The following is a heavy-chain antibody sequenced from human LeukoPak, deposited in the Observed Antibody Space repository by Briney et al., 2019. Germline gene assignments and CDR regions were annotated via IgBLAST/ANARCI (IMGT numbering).Heavy chain of an antibody. Sequence: PGGSLRLSCAASGFTFSGSAMHWVRQASGKGLEWVGRIRSKANSYATAYAASVKGRFTISRDDLKNTAYLQMNSLKTEDTAVYYCTSSIAVAGIFGEDVWGKGTTVTVSS. CDR3: TSSIAVAGIFGEDV. CDR2: IRSKANSYAT. CDR1: GFTFSGSA. V-gene: IGHV3-73*01. J-gene: IGHJ6*04. D-gene: IGHD6-19*01.